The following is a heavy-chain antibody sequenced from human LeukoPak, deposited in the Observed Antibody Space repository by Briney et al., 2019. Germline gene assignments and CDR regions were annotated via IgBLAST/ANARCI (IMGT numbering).Heavy chain of an antibody. Sequence: GGSLRLSCAASGFTFSSYSMNWVRQAPGKGLEWASSISSSSSYIYYADSVKGRFTISRDNAKNSLYLQMNSLRAEDTAVYYCARDLNFWSGYYTAIYYFDYWAREPWSPSPQ. V-gene: IGHV3-21*01. D-gene: IGHD3-3*01. CDR3: ARDLNFWSGYYTAIYYFDY. CDR1: GFTFSSYS. CDR2: ISSSSSYI. J-gene: IGHJ4*02.